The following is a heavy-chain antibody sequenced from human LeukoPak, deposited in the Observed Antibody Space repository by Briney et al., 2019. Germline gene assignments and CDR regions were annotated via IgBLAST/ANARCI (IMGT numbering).Heavy chain of an antibody. CDR1: GFTFSSYG. D-gene: IGHD1-26*01. CDR2: ISYDGSNK. J-gene: IGHJ4*02. CDR3: AKDPGGSYYLGYFDY. V-gene: IGHV3-30*18. Sequence: PGRSLRLSCAASGFTFSSYGMHWVRQAPGKGLGWVAVISYDGSNKYYADSVKGRFTISRDNSKNTLYLQMNSLRAEDTAVYYCAKDPGGSYYLGYFDYWGQGTLVTVSS.